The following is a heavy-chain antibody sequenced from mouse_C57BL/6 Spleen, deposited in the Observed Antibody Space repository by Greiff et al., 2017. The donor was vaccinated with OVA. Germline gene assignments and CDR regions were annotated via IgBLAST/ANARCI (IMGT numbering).Heavy chain of an antibody. V-gene: IGHV1-55*01. CDR1: GYTFTSYW. J-gene: IGHJ3*01. D-gene: IGHD1-1*01. CDR2: IYPGSGST. Sequence: VQLQQPGAELVKPGASVKMSCKASGYTFTSYWITWVKQRPGQGLEWIGDIYPGSGSTNYNEKFKSKATLTVDTSSSTAYMQLSSLTSEDSAVYYCAREHYYGSSPSFAYWGQGTLVTVSA. CDR3: AREHYYGSSPSFAY.